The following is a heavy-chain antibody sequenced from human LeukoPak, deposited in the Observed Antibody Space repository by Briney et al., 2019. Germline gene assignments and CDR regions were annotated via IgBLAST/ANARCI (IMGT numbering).Heavy chain of an antibody. J-gene: IGHJ4*02. CDR2: IIPILGIA. CDR1: GGTFSSYA. Sequence: SVKVSCKASGGTFSSYAISWVRQAPGQGLEWMGRIIPILGIADYAQKFQGRVTITADKSTSTAYMELSSLRSEDTAVYYCARDRTITSSGDYWGQGTLVTVSS. D-gene: IGHD3-10*01. CDR3: ARDRTITSSGDY. V-gene: IGHV1-69*04.